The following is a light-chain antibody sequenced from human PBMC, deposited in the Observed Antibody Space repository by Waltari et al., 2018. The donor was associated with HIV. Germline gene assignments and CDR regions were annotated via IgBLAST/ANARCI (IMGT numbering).Light chain of an antibody. Sequence: QSALTQPAAVSGSPGQSITISCTETSSDVGNYTLFSWYQQYKGKAPKPLIYEVTKRPSGVSSRFSGSKSGNTASLTISGLQAEDEAKYYCCLYGNSDTFVLFGGGTRVT. CDR1: SSDVGNYTL. V-gene: IGLV2-23*02. CDR3: CLYGNSDTFVL. CDR2: EVT. J-gene: IGLJ2*01.